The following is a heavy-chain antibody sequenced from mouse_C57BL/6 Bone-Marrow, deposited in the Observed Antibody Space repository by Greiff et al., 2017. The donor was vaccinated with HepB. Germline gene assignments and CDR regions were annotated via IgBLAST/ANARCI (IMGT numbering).Heavy chain of an antibody. CDR2: ISNGGGST. V-gene: IGHV5-12*01. CDR3: ARHEGYFDV. J-gene: IGHJ1*03. CDR1: GFTFSDYY. Sequence: EVKLMESGGGLVQPGGSLKLSCAASGFTFSDYYMYWVRQTPEKRLEWVAYISNGGGSTYYPDTVKGRFTISRDNAKNTLYLQMSRLKSEDTAMYYCARHEGYFDVWGTGTTVTVSS.